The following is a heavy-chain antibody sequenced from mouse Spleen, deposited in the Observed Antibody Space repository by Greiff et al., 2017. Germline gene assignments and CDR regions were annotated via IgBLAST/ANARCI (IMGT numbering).Heavy chain of an antibody. CDR1: GFNIRDYY. V-gene: IGHV14-1*01. Sequence: VQLKESGAELVRPGASVKLSCTASGFNIRDYYMHWVKQRPEQGLEWIGRIDPEDGDTEYAPKFQGKATMTADTSSNTAYLQLSSLTSEDTAVYYCTAIYYVSWFAYWGQGTLVTVSA. D-gene: IGHD2-1*01. CDR2: IDPEDGDT. J-gene: IGHJ3*01. CDR3: TAIYYVSWFAY.